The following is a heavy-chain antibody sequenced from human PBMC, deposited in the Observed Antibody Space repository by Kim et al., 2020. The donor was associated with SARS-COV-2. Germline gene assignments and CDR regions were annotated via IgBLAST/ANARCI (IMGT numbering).Heavy chain of an antibody. J-gene: IGHJ4*02. V-gene: IGHV3-23*01. Sequence: DPVKGRFTISRDNSKNTLYLQMNSLRAEDTAVYYCAKGAVYYGSGSYYDYWGQGTLVTVSS. D-gene: IGHD3-10*01. CDR3: AKGAVYYGSGSYYDY.